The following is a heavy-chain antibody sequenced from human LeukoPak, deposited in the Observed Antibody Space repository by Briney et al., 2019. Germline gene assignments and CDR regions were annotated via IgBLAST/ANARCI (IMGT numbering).Heavy chain of an antibody. Sequence: SETLSLTCTVSGGSISSSSYYWGWIRQPPGKGLEWIGSIYYSGSTYYNPSLKSRVTISVDTSKNQFSLKLSSVTAADTAVYYCARVLFHYDSSGYYPRGFLDYWGQGTLVTVSS. J-gene: IGHJ4*02. V-gene: IGHV4-39*07. CDR2: IYYSGST. D-gene: IGHD3-22*01. CDR3: ARVLFHYDSSGYYPRGFLDY. CDR1: GGSISSSSYY.